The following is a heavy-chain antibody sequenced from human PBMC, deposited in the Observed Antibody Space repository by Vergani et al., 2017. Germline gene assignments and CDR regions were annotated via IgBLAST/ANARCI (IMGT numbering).Heavy chain of an antibody. CDR2: ISYSGTT. V-gene: IGHV4-39*01. D-gene: IGHD4-17*01. Sequence: QLQLQESGPGLVKPSQTLSLTCTVSGGSLSGSLYYWAWIRQPAGKGLDWIGSISYSGTTYSNPSLNSRLTMSVDTSRNQFSLRLPSVIAADTAVYYCASGWDFGDSRWGQGTLVTVSS. CDR1: GGSLSGSLYY. J-gene: IGHJ4*02. CDR3: ASGWDFGDSR.